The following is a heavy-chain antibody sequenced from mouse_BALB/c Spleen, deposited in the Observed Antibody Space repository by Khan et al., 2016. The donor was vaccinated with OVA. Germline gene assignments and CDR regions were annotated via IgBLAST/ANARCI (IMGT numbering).Heavy chain of an antibody. CDR1: GYTFSTYW. J-gene: IGHJ2*01. V-gene: IGHV1-7*01. CDR3: ARDRIDY. Sequence: VQLVESGAELAKPGASVKMSCKASGYTFSTYWIHWVKQRPGQGLEWIGYISPSSGYTYYNQRFNDKATLTADKSSSTAYMQLSSLTSEDSAVYYCARDRIDYWGQGTTLTVSS. CDR2: ISPSSGYT.